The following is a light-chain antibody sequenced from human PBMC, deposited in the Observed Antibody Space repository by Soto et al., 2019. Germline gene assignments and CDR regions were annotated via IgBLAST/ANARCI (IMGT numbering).Light chain of an antibody. CDR1: QGISSN. J-gene: IGKJ2*01. Sequence: AIRMTQSPSSFSASTGDRVTITCRASQGISSNLAWYQQKPGKAPKLLIYAASTLQSGVPSRFSGSGSGTDFTLTISCLQSEDFATYYCLQYYSYPQTFGQGTKLEIK. CDR2: AAS. V-gene: IGKV1-8*01. CDR3: LQYYSYPQT.